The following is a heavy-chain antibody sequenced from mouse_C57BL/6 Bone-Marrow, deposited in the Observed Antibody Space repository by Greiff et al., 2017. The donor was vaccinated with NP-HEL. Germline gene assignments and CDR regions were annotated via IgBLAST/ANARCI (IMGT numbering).Heavy chain of an antibody. V-gene: IGHV1-64*01. CDR3: ARSEDYSNYVSYYAY. J-gene: IGHJ4*01. CDR1: GYTFTSYW. Sequence: QVQLQQPGAELVKPGASVKLSCKASGYTFTSYWMHWVKQRPGQGLEWIGMIHPNSGSTNYNEKFKSKATLTVDKSSSTAYMQLSSLTSEDSAVYYCARSEDYSNYVSYYAYWGQGTSVTVSS. CDR2: IHPNSGST. D-gene: IGHD2-5*01.